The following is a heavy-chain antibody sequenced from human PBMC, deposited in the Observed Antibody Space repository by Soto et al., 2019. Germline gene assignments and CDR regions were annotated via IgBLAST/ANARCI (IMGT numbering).Heavy chain of an antibody. CDR3: ARDAPGAAPY. CDR2: INYRGTT. D-gene: IGHD6-13*01. J-gene: IGHJ4*02. CDR1: GGSINNGDYY. Sequence: SETLSLTCTVSGGSINNGDYYWNWIRQHPEKGLEWMGYINYRGTTFYSPSLKSRIIISVDTSKNQFSLKLSSVTAADTAVYYCARDAPGAAPYWGQGTLVTVSS. V-gene: IGHV4-31*03.